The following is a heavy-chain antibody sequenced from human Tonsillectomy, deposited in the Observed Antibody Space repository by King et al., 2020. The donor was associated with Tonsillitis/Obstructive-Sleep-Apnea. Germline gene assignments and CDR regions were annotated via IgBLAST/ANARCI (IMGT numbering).Heavy chain of an antibody. CDR2: IYYSGST. Sequence: QLQESGPGLVKPSETLSLTCTVSGGSISSSYWTWIRQPPGKGLEWIGYIYYSGSTNYNPSLKSRVTISLDTSKKQFSLKLSSVTAADTAVYYCARVRAYYDFWSGNYGMDVWGQGTTVTVSS. D-gene: IGHD3-3*01. J-gene: IGHJ6*02. CDR3: ARVRAYYDFWSGNYGMDV. V-gene: IGHV4-59*01. CDR1: GGSISSSY.